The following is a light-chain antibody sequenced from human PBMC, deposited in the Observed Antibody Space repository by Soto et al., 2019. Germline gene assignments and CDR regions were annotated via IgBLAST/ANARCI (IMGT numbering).Light chain of an antibody. CDR3: MQSLQTPPWT. Sequence: DVVLTQSPLSLPVTPGEPSSISCRSSLSLLNRNGYTYLDWYLQKPGQSPQLLIYLTSIRASGVPDRSSGSGSGTEFTLKISKVEAEDVGVYYCMQSLQTPPWTFGPGTKVDI. CDR2: LTS. V-gene: IGKV2-28*01. J-gene: IGKJ1*01. CDR1: LSLLNRNGYTY.